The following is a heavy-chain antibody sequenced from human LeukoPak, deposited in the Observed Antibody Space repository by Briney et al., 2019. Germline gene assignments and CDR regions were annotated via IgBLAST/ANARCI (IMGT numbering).Heavy chain of an antibody. CDR3: ASGDQDTAMVSY. D-gene: IGHD5-18*01. V-gene: IGHV4-34*01. CDR2: INHSGST. CDR1: GGSFSGYY. J-gene: IGHJ4*02. Sequence: PSETLSLTCAVYGGSFSGYYWSGIRQPPGKGLEWIGEINHSGSTNYNPSLKSRVTISVDTSKNQFSLKLSSVTAADTAVYYCASGDQDTAMVSYWGQGTLVTVSS.